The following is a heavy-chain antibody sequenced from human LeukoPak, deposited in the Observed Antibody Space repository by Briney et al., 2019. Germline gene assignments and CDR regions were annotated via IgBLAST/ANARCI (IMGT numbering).Heavy chain of an antibody. CDR1: GGSFSGYY. D-gene: IGHD2-15*01. V-gene: IGHV4-34*01. CDR3: ARLWSTDCSGGSCPHQPNS. J-gene: IGHJ4*02. Sequence: SETLSLTCAVYGGSFSGYYWTWIRQPPGKGLEWIGSIHIGGSTYYNPSFKSRVTISVDTSKNQFSLKLRSVTAADTAMYYCARLWSTDCSGGSCPHQPNSWGQGTLVTVSS. CDR2: IHIGGST.